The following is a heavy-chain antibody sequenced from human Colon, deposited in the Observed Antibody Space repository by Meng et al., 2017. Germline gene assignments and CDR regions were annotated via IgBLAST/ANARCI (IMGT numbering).Heavy chain of an antibody. J-gene: IGHJ4*02. V-gene: IGHV3-33*01. CDR3: ARDSSGLISAFDY. D-gene: IGHD6-19*01. CDR1: GFTFSNYG. CDR2: MWYDGSNR. Sequence: GESLKISCAASGFTFSNYGMHWVRQAPGKGLEWVAIMWYDGSNRYYADSVKGRFTISRDNSKNTLSLQMNSLKAEDTAVYYCARDSSGLISAFDYWGQGTLVTVSS.